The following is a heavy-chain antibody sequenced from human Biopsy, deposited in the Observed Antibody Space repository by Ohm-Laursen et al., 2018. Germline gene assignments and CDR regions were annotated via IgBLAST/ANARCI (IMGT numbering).Heavy chain of an antibody. CDR1: GFTFSNYG. CDR3: ARPTNARAGGAPFDI. V-gene: IGHV3-33*01. Sequence: SLRLSCSASGFTFSNYGMHWVRQAPGKGLEWVAVLWYDGTNKYYADSVKGRFTISRDNSKNTLYLQMKSLRAEDTAMYYCARPTNARAGGAPFDIWGQGTMVTVSS. CDR2: LWYDGTNK. D-gene: IGHD1-1*01. J-gene: IGHJ3*02.